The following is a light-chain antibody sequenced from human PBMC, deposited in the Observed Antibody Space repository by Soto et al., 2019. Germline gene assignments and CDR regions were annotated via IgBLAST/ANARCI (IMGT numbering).Light chain of an antibody. V-gene: IGLV3-21*04. CDR2: YDS. Sequence: SYVLTQPPSVSVAPGKTARITCEVDKTGSKSVHWYQQKPGQAPVLVIYYDSARPSGIPERFSGSNSGNTATLTVSRVEAGAEADYYCQVWDSSSDRYVVGSGTKLTVL. CDR3: QVWDSSSDRYV. CDR1: KTGSKS. J-gene: IGLJ2*01.